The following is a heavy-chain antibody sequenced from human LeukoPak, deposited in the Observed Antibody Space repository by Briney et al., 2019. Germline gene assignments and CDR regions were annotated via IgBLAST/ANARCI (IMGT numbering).Heavy chain of an antibody. Sequence: GGSLRLSCAASGFTFSSYAMSWVRQAPGKGLEWVSAISGSGGSTYYADSVRGRFTISRDNSKNTLYLQMNSLRAEDTAVFYCAKSVPSLWFGGRNSRPYYFDYWGQGTLVTVSS. CDR1: GFTFSSYA. CDR2: ISGSGGST. D-gene: IGHD3-10*01. J-gene: IGHJ4*02. V-gene: IGHV3-23*01. CDR3: AKSVPSLWFGGRNSRPYYFDY.